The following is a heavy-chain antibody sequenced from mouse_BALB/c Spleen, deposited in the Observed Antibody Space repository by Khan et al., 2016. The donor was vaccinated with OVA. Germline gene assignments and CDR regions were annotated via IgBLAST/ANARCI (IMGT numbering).Heavy chain of an antibody. CDR3: ARTARIKY. D-gene: IGHD1-2*01. J-gene: IGHJ2*01. CDR2: ISYSGST. CDR1: GYSITSGYG. V-gene: IGHV3-2*02. Sequence: EVHLQESGPGLVKPSQSLSLTCTVTGYSITSGYGWNWIRQFPGNKLEWMGYISYSGSTNYNPSPKSRISITRDTAKNQFFLQLNSVTTEDTATYYCARTARIKYWGQGTTLTVSS.